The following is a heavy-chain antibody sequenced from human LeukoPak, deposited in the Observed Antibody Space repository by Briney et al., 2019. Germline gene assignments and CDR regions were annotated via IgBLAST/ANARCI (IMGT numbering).Heavy chain of an antibody. J-gene: IGHJ5*02. D-gene: IGHD5-18*01. Sequence: GSRSLSCAASGFSVSSNDMSWVSQAPGMGLDWVSVIYSGGRTYYADSVKGRFTISRDNAKNSLYLQMNSLRAEDTAVYYCATEEGVSIRGDNYGLPRGAGNPGTVSS. CDR3: ATEEGVSIRGDNYGLP. V-gene: IGHV3-53*01. CDR1: GFSVSSND. CDR2: IYSGGRT.